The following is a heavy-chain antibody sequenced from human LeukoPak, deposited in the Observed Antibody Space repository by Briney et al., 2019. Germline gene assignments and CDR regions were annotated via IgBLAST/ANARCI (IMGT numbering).Heavy chain of an antibody. V-gene: IGHV4-39*01. CDR3: ARHFLGGYSGYDFDY. D-gene: IGHD5-12*01. Sequence: SETLSLTCTVSGGSISSSNYYWGWIRQPPGKGPEWIGSIYYSGSTYYNPSLKSRVTISVDTSKNQFSLKLSSVTAADTAVYYCARHFLGGYSGYDFDYWGQGTLVTVSS. J-gene: IGHJ4*02. CDR2: IYYSGST. CDR1: GGSISSSNYY.